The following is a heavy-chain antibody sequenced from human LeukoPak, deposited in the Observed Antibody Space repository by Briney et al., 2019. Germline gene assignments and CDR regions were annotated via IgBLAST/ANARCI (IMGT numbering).Heavy chain of an antibody. CDR2: IYTSGST. V-gene: IGHV4-4*07. CDR3: ARDRGAARPDY. Sequence: SETLSLTCTVSGGSISSYYWSWIRQPAGKGLKWIGRIYTSGSTNYNPSLKSRVTMSVDTSKNQFSLKLSSVTAADTAVYYCARDRGAARPDYWGQGTLVTVSS. CDR1: GGSISSYY. D-gene: IGHD6-6*01. J-gene: IGHJ4*02.